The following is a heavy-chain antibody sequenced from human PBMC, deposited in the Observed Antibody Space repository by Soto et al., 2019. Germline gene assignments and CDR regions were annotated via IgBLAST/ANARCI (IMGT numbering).Heavy chain of an antibody. Sequence: GGSLRLSCAASGFSFSNYGMHWVRQAPGKGLEWVAIIWYDGSNKYYGESVKGRFTISRDNSKNILYLQMNSLRVEDTAVYCCARGWYRSGGDFDSWGQGTLVTVSS. V-gene: IGHV3-33*01. CDR2: IWYDGSNK. CDR1: GFSFSNYG. CDR3: ARGWYRSGGDFDS. D-gene: IGHD6-19*01. J-gene: IGHJ4*02.